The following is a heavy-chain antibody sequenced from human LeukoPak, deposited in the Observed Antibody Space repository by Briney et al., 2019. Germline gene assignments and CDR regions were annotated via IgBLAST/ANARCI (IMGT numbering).Heavy chain of an antibody. D-gene: IGHD5-12*01. Sequence: SESLSLTCTVSGVSISSYYWTWIRQPPGKELEWVGYISYSGSTNYNPSLKSRVTISVDTSRNEFSLRLSSVTAADTAVYYCARDYNGYRYFDYWGQGTLVTVSS. V-gene: IGHV4-59*01. CDR2: ISYSGST. CDR3: ARDYNGYRYFDY. J-gene: IGHJ4*02. CDR1: GVSISSYY.